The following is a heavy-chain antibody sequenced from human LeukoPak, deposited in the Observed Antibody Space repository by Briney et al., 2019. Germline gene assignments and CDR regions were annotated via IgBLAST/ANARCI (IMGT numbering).Heavy chain of an antibody. J-gene: IGHJ2*01. V-gene: IGHV3-33*06. Sequence: PGGSLRLSCAASGFTFRSHGMHWVRQAPGKGLEWVAGIWYDGSNEDYADSVKGRFTISRDNSKNTLYLQMNSLRVEDTAVYYCAKDRTVGASYWYFDLWGRGTLVTVSS. CDR2: IWYDGSNE. D-gene: IGHD1-26*01. CDR3: AKDRTVGASYWYFDL. CDR1: GFTFRSHG.